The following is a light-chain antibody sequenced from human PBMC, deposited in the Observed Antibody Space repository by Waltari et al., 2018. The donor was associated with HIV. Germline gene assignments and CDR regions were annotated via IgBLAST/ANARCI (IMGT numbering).Light chain of an antibody. Sequence: DIVMTQSPDSLVVSLGERATINCKSSQSVLHCANRNNYLARYQQKPGQPPKLLIYWASSRGSGVPDRVSGSGSGTDFTLTISSLQAEDVAVYCCQQYFSNPRTFGQGTKVEIK. J-gene: IGKJ1*01. V-gene: IGKV4-1*01. CDR3: QQYFSNPRT. CDR1: QSVLHCANRNNY. CDR2: WAS.